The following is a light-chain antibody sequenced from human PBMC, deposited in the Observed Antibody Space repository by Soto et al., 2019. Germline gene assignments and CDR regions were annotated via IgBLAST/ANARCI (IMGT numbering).Light chain of an antibody. CDR3: QQSDSIPFT. Sequence: DIQMTQSPSSLSASVGDRVALTCRASQNIGNYLSWYAQKPGKALKLLIYGASSLQSGVPSRFSGSGSGTHFTLTISSLQPEDFATYYCQQSDSIPFTLGQGTKLEMK. J-gene: IGKJ2*01. CDR2: GAS. CDR1: QNIGNY. V-gene: IGKV1-39*01.